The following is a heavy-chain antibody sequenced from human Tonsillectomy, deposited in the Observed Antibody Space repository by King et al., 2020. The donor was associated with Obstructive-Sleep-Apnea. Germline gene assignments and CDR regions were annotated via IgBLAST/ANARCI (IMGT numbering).Heavy chain of an antibody. J-gene: IGHJ4*02. CDR3: VRGGVMTGNGDVDVDH. D-gene: IGHD1-14*01. CDR2: INSDGSST. Sequence: VQLVESGGGLVQPGGSLRLSCAASGLTFNNYWMHWVRQAPGKGLVWVSRINSDGSSTSYADSVKGRFTISRDNAKNTLYLQMNSLRAEDTALYYCVRGGVMTGNGDVDVDHWGKGTRVTVSS. CDR1: GLTFNNYW. V-gene: IGHV3-74*01.